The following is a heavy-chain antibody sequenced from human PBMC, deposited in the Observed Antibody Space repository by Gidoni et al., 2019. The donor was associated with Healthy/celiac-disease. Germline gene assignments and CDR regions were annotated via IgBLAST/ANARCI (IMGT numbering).Heavy chain of an antibody. J-gene: IGHJ5*01. CDR2: INWDGNHI. Sequence: EVQLVESGGGVARRGGSLILSCVAHGFNFDDHGMSWVRHAPGTGLDWVSGINWDGNHIDYGDSVKGRFTIARDNAKNSLYLQITSLRDDDTALYFCVRHPGTSQSATYFDSWGQGTRVTVSS. CDR1: GFNFDDHG. D-gene: IGHD1-1*01. CDR3: VRHPGTSQSATYFDS. V-gene: IGHV3-20*04.